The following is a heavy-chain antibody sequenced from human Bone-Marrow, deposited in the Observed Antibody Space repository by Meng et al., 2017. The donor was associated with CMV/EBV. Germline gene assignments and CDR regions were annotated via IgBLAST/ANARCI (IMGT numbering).Heavy chain of an antibody. CDR2: INPNSGGT. V-gene: IGHV1-2*02. D-gene: IGHD6-6*01. Sequence: ASVKVSCKASGYTFTGYYMHWVRQAPGQGLEWMGWINPNSGGTNYAQKFQGRVTMTRDTSISTAYMELSRLRSDDTAVYYCARVAARPRGWFAPWGQGNLVTVSS. CDR3: ARVAARPRGWFAP. J-gene: IGHJ5*02. CDR1: GYTFTGYY.